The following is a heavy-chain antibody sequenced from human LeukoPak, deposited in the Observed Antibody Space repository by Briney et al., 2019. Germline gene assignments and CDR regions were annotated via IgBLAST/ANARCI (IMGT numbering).Heavy chain of an antibody. J-gene: IGHJ4*02. D-gene: IGHD1-26*01. CDR1: GYTFTYFY. CDR2: INPNGGVT. Sequence: ASVKVSCKTSGYTFTYFYIHWVRQAPGQGLEWMGWINPNGGVTNYAQKFQGRVTMTSDTSISTAYMELSRLRSDDTALYYCARPPYSGNSYLGDDYWGQGTLVTVSS. V-gene: IGHV1-2*02. CDR3: ARPPYSGNSYLGDDY.